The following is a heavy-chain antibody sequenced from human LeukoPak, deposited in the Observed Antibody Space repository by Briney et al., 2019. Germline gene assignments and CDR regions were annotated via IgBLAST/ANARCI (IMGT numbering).Heavy chain of an antibody. CDR3: ARLEWAVGGTDDAFDI. V-gene: IGHV4-59*08. J-gene: IGHJ3*02. CDR1: GGSISSYY. D-gene: IGHD6-19*01. Sequence: PSETLSLTCTVSGGSISSYYWSWIRQPPGKGLEWIGYIYYSGSTNYNPSLKSRVTISVDTSKNQFSLKLSSVTAADTAVYYCARLEWAVGGTDDAFDIWGQGTMVTVSS. CDR2: IYYSGST.